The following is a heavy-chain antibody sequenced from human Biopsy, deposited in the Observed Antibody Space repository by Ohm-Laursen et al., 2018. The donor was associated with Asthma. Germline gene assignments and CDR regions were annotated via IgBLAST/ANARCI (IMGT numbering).Heavy chain of an antibody. CDR2: LIPVLGTA. V-gene: IGHV1-69*13. Sequence: GASVNVSCKASGDSLGSFINYAISWVRQAPRQGLEWMGGLIPVLGTADYAPMFEGRVTITADESTSTAYLELTSLRFEDTAVYYCARGYSGTDRIVYYYSGMEVWGQGTTVTVSS. J-gene: IGHJ6*02. D-gene: IGHD5-12*01. CDR3: ARGYSGTDRIVYYYSGMEV. CDR1: GDSLGSFINYA.